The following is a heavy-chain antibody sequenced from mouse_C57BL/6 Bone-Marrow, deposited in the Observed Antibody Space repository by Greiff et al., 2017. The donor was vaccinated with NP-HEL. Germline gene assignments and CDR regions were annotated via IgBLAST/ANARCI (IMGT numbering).Heavy chain of an antibody. CDR3: ASEGDGRYDFDD. Sequence: VQLQESGAELARPGASVKLSCKASGYTFTSYGISWVKQRTGQGLEWIGEIYPRSGNTYYNEKFKGKATLTADKSSSTAYMELRSLTSEDSAVDFGASEGDGRYDFDDWGKGTTLTVSS. V-gene: IGHV1-81*01. CDR2: IYPRSGNT. D-gene: IGHD2-14*01. J-gene: IGHJ2*01. CDR1: GYTFTSYG.